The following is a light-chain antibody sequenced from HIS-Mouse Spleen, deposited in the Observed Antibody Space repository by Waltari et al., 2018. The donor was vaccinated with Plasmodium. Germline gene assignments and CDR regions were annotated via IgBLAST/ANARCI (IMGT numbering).Light chain of an antibody. Sequence: DLQMTQSPSSLSASVGDRITITCQASQDNSNYLNWNQQKQGKATKLLIYESSNLETGVPSSFSGSGSGTDFTFTISSLQPEDIATYYCQQYDNPRITFGQGTRLEIK. V-gene: IGKV1-33*01. J-gene: IGKJ5*01. CDR3: QQYDNPRIT. CDR1: QDNSNY. CDR2: ESS.